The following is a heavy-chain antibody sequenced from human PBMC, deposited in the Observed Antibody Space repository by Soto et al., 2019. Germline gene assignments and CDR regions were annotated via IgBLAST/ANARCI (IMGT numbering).Heavy chain of an antibody. CDR3: ARHPGYAVPTVYATHYFNY. D-gene: IGHD2-8*01. J-gene: IGHJ4*02. V-gene: IGHV4-39*01. CDR2: IHYTGST. Sequence: QLQLQESGPGLVKPSETLSLTCSVSGDSISSNNYYCGWIRQPPGKGLEWIGSIHYTGSTHYNPSLKSRVTMSVDTSKSQFSLKLSSVTAADTAVYYCARHPGYAVPTVYATHYFNYWGQGILVTVST. CDR1: GDSISSNNYY.